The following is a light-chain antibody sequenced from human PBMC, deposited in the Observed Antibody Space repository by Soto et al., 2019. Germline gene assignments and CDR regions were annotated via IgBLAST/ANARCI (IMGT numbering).Light chain of an antibody. CDR1: QRISNSY. CDR2: GAS. J-gene: IGKJ1*01. CDR3: QQYGSSPRT. V-gene: IGKV3-20*01. Sequence: EIVLTQSPGTLSLSPGDRATLSCRASQRISNSYLAWYQQKPGQAPRLLIYGASSRATGIPERFSGSGSVTDFTLTISRLEPEDFAVYFCQQYGSSPRTFGQGAKVDIK.